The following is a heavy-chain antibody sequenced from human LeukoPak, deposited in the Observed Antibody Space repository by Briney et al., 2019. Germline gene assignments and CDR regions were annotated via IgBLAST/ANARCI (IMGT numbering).Heavy chain of an antibody. D-gene: IGHD3-22*01. CDR1: GFTFSDYY. J-gene: IGHJ3*02. CDR2: ISTSGTTL. V-gene: IGHV3-11*01. Sequence: GGSLRLSCAASGFTFSDYYMTWIRQAPGKGLEWVSYISTSGTTLYYADSVKGRFTISRDNAKNSLYLQMNSLRAEDTAVYYCARGLYDSSGYGAFDIWGQGTMVTVSS. CDR3: ARGLYDSSGYGAFDI.